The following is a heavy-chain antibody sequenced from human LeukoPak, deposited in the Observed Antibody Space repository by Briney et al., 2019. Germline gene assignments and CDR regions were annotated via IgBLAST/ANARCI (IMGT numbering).Heavy chain of an antibody. V-gene: IGHV4-34*01. Sequence: SETLSLTCAVYGGSFSGYYWSWIRQPPGKGLEWIGEINHSGSTNYNPSLKSRVTISVDTSKNQFSLKLSSVTAADTAVYYCASFYCSGGSCYQYYSYYYMDVWGKGTTVTISS. D-gene: IGHD2-15*01. CDR3: ASFYCSGGSCYQYYSYYYMDV. J-gene: IGHJ6*03. CDR2: INHSGST. CDR1: GGSFSGYY.